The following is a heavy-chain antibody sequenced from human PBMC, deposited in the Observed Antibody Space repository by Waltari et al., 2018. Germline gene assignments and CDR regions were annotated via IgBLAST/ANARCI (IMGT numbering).Heavy chain of an antibody. CDR1: GASLSSYF. CDR3: AREGLVVGGNAPGNWFDP. CDR2: VYYSGIT. V-gene: IGHV4-59*01. D-gene: IGHD1-26*01. J-gene: IGHJ5*02. Sequence: QVQLQESGPRLVKPSETLSLTCTVSGASLSSYFWSWIRQPPGKGLEWIGYVYYSGITNYNPSLKSRVIISVDPSKNQFSLKLNSLTAADTAVYYCAREGLVVGGNAPGNWFDPWGQGTLGTVSS.